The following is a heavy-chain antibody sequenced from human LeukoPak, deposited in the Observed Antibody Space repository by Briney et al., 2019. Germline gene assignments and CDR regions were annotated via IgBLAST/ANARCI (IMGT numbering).Heavy chain of an antibody. CDR2: IYPGDSYT. CDR1: GYSFTSYW. CDR3: ARVEMATKPTYYFDY. D-gene: IGHD5-24*01. V-gene: IGHV5-51*01. Sequence: GESLKISCKGSGYSFTSYWIGWVRQMPGKGREWMGIIYPGDSYTIYNPSFQGQVTISADKSISTAYLQWSSLKASDTAIYYCARVEMATKPTYYFDYWGQGTLVTVSS. J-gene: IGHJ4*02.